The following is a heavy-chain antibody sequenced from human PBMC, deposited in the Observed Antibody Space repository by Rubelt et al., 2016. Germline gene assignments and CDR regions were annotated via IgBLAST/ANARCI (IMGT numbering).Heavy chain of an antibody. D-gene: IGHD5-24*01. Sequence: QVQLQESGPGLVKPSETLSLTCTVSGGSITGYYWSWVRQPPGKGLEWIGYVYSSGRTTYNPSLKSRVTISVDTSRNQFSLKLTSLTAADTAVYYCARDSSRDGFSDYWGQGTLVTVSS. J-gene: IGHJ4*02. CDR2: VYSSGRT. CDR1: GGSITGYY. V-gene: IGHV4-59*01. CDR3: ARDSSRDGFSDY.